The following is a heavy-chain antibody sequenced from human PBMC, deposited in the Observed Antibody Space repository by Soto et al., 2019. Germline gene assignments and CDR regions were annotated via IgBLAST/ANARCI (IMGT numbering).Heavy chain of an antibody. CDR1: GGSFSGYY. D-gene: IGHD3-3*01. CDR2: INHSGST. J-gene: IGHJ4*02. Sequence: SETLSLTCAVYGGSFSGYYWSWIRQPPGKGLEWIGEINHSGSTNYNPSLKSRVTISVDTSKNQFSLKLSSVTAADTAVYYCARGGYDFWSGTNRYFDYWGQGTLVTVSS. V-gene: IGHV4-34*01. CDR3: ARGGYDFWSGTNRYFDY.